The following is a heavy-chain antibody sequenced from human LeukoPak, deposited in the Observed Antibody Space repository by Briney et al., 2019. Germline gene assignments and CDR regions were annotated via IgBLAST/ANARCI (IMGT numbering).Heavy chain of an antibody. CDR2: ISAYNGNT. D-gene: IGHD3-22*01. CDR3: ARDAGYYDSSGYEVTDY. V-gene: IGHV1-18*01. Sequence: ASVKVSRKASGYTFTSYGISWVRQAPGQGLEWMGWISAYNGNTNYAQKLQGRVTMTTDTSTSTAYMELRSLRSDDTAVYYCARDAGYYDSSGYEVTDYWGQGTLVTVSS. CDR1: GYTFTSYG. J-gene: IGHJ4*02.